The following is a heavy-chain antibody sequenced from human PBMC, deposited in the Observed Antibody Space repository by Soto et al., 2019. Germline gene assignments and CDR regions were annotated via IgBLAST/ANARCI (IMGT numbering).Heavy chain of an antibody. J-gene: IGHJ5*02. CDR2: IYHSGNT. Sequence: SETLSLTCAVSGGSISSGGYSWSWIRQPPGKGLEWIGYIYHSGNTYYNPSLKSRVSISVDRSKNQFSLKLSSVTAADTAVYYCARVPSPWGQGNLVTVS. CDR1: GGSISSGGYS. V-gene: IGHV4-30-2*01. CDR3: ARVPSP.